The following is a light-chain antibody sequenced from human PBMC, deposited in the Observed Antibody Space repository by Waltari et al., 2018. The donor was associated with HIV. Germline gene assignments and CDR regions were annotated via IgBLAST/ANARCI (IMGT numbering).Light chain of an antibody. V-gene: IGLV1-44*01. Sequence: QSVLTQPPSASGTPGQRVTISCSGSDSNVGNNAVNWYQQLPGTAPKLLIYSNNERPSGVPDRFSGSKSGTSAYLAISGLQSEDEGDYYCAAWDDSLNGELVFGGGTKLTVL. J-gene: IGLJ3*02. CDR3: AAWDDSLNGELV. CDR2: SNN. CDR1: DSNVGNNA.